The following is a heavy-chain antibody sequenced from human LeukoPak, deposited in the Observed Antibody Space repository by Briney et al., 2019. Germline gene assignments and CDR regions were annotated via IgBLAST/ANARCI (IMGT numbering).Heavy chain of an antibody. V-gene: IGHV1-69*13. Sequence: ASVKVSCKASGGTFISYAISWVRQAPGQGLEWMGGIIPIFGTANYAQKFQGRVTITADESTSTAYMELSSLRSEDTAVYYCARGRGIVVVPAQYYYYGMDVWGQGTTVTVSS. CDR2: IIPIFGTA. CDR3: ARGRGIVVVPAQYYYYGMDV. D-gene: IGHD2-2*01. CDR1: GGTFISYA. J-gene: IGHJ6*02.